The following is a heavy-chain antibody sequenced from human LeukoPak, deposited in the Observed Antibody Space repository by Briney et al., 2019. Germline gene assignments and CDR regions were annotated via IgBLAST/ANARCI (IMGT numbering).Heavy chain of an antibody. CDR1: GYTFIDYY. CDR3: AFSSYYLQGNYYYMDV. J-gene: IGHJ6*03. D-gene: IGHD1-26*01. V-gene: IGHV1-18*04. CDR2: INPNSGNT. Sequence: GASVKVSCKTSGYTFIDYYIHWIRQAPGQGLEWVGWINPNSGNTNYAQKLQGRVTMTTDTSTSTVYMELRSLRSDDTAVYYCAFSSYYLQGNYYYMDVWGKGTTVTVSS.